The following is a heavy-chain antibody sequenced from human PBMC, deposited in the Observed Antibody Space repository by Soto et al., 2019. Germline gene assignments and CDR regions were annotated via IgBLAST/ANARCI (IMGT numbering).Heavy chain of an antibody. CDR3: ARQGDIVVVPAAMHRNGMDV. J-gene: IGHJ6*02. V-gene: IGHV5-51*01. CDR2: IYPGDSDT. CDR1: GYSFTSYW. Sequence: GESLKISCKGSGYSFTSYWIGWVRQMPGKGLEWMGIIYPGDSDTRYSPSFQGQVTISADKSISTAYLQWSSLKASDTAMYYCARQGDIVVVPAAMHRNGMDVWGQGTTVTVSS. D-gene: IGHD2-2*01.